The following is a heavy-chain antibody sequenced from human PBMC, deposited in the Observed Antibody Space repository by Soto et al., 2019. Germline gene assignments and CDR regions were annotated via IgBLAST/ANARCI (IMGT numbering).Heavy chain of an antibody. CDR3: AKAILNHYYYYYMDV. CDR1: GFTFSSYA. V-gene: IGHV3-23*01. J-gene: IGHJ6*03. Sequence: GGSLRLSCAASGFTFSSYAMSWVRQAPGKGLEWVSAISGSGGSTYYADSVKGRFTISRDNSKNTLYLQMNSLRAEDTAVYYYAKAILNHYYYYYMDVWGKGTTVTVTS. CDR2: ISGSGGST.